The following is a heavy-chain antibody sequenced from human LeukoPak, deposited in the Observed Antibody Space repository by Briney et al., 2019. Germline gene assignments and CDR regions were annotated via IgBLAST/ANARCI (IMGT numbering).Heavy chain of an antibody. CDR2: ISGSGGST. CDR3: AKEGYYGDFHLDY. Sequence: GGSLRLSCAASGFTVSSNCMSWVRQAPGKGLEWVSAISGSGGSTYYADSVKGRFTISRDNSKNTLYLQMNSLRAEDTAVYYCAKEGYYGDFHLDYWGQGTLVTVSS. D-gene: IGHD4-17*01. V-gene: IGHV3-23*01. J-gene: IGHJ4*02. CDR1: GFTVSSNC.